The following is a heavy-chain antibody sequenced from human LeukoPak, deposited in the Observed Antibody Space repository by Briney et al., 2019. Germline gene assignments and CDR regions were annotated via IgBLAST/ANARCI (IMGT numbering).Heavy chain of an antibody. CDR3: ARDKYYGSGSYLIDY. CDR2: INHNGNVN. Sequence: PGGSLRLSCAASGFTFSSYWMNWARQAPGKGLEWVASINHNGNVNYYVDSVKGRFTISRDNAKNSLYLQMSNLRAEDTAVYFCARDKYYGSGSYLIDYWGQGTLVTVSS. V-gene: IGHV3-7*03. D-gene: IGHD3-10*01. CDR1: GFTFSSYW. J-gene: IGHJ4*02.